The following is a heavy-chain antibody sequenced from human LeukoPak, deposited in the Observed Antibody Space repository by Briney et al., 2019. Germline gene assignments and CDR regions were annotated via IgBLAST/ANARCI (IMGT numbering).Heavy chain of an antibody. V-gene: IGHV4-39*07. CDR2: INYSGST. Sequence: PSETLSHTCTVSGGSIIISNYYWGWIRQPPGKGLEWIGIINYSGSTYYNPFLKSRVTISVDTSKNHFSLKLSSVTAADTAVYYCVGVPTSDYFDCWGQGTLVTVSS. J-gene: IGHJ4*02. CDR3: VGVPTSDYFDC. CDR1: GGSIIISNYY.